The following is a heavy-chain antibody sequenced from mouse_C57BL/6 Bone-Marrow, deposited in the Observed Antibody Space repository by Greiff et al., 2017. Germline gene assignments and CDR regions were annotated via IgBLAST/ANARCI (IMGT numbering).Heavy chain of an antibody. J-gene: IGHJ2*01. CDR1: GFTFSSYG. CDR2: ISSGGSYP. V-gene: IGHV5-6*01. Sequence: EVKLMESGGDLVKPGGSLKLSCAASGFTFSSYGMSWVRQTPDKRLEWVATISSGGSYPYYPDSVKGRFTISRDNAKNTLYLQMSSLKSEDTAMYYCARIPLYWGQGTTLTVSS. CDR3: ARIPLY. D-gene: IGHD6-1*01.